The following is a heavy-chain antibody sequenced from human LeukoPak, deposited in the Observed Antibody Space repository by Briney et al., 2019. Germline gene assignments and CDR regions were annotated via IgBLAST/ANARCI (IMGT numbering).Heavy chain of an antibody. V-gene: IGHV1-18*01. CDR3: AREGDGYKPGPHY. CDR2: VSAYNGHT. Sequence: ASVKVSCKASGYTFNSYGISWVRQASGQGREWMGWVSAYNGHTNYAQKFQGRVTMTTDTSTSTASMELSSLRFEDTAVYYCAREGDGYKPGPHYWGQGTLVTVSS. D-gene: IGHD5-24*01. J-gene: IGHJ4*02. CDR1: GYTFNSYG.